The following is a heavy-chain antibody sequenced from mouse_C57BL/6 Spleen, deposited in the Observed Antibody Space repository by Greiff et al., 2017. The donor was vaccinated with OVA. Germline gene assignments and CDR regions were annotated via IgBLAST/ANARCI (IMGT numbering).Heavy chain of an antibody. CDR1: GYAFTNYL. CDR3: ARNGWGYFDV. V-gene: IGHV1-54*01. Sequence: VMLVESGAELVRPGTSVKVSCKASGYAFTNYLIEWVKQRPGQGLEWIGVINPGSGGTNYNEKFKGKATLTADKSSSTAYMQLSSLTSEDSAVYFCARNGWGYFDVWGTGTTVTVSS. CDR2: INPGSGGT. J-gene: IGHJ1*03. D-gene: IGHD2-3*01.